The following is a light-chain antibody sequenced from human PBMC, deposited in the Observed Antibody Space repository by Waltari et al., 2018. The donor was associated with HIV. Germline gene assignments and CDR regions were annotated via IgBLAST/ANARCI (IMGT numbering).Light chain of an antibody. CDR3: SSYTTRSTVI. V-gene: IGLV2-14*01. Sequence: QSALTQPASVSGSPGQSITISCTGPSPAVGHYDYVSWYRQHPGKAPKLIIYEVSNRPSGVSNRFSGSKSVNTASLTISGLQAEDEADYYCSSYTTRSTVIFGGGTKLTVL. J-gene: IGLJ2*01. CDR2: EVS. CDR1: SPAVGHYDY.